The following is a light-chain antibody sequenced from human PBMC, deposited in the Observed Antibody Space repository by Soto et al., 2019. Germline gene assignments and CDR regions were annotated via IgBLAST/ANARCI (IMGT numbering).Light chain of an antibody. CDR3: SSSTSSSTHVV. V-gene: IGLV2-14*01. Sequence: QSALTQPASVSGSPGQSITISCTGTSSDVGGYNYVSWYQQHPGKAPKLMIYDVSNRPSGVSNRFSGSKSGNTASLTISGLQAEEEADYYCSSSTSSSTHVVFGGGTKLTVL. J-gene: IGLJ2*01. CDR2: DVS. CDR1: SSDVGGYNY.